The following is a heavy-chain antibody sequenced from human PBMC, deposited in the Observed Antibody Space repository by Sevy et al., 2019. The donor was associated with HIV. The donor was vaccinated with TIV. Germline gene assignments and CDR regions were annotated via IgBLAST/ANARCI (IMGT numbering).Heavy chain of an antibody. CDR3: ARAVEYCSGGSCYFSY. J-gene: IGHJ4*02. Sequence: GSLRLSCAASGFTFSSYSMNWVRQAPGKGLEWVSSISSSSSYIYYADSVKGRFTISRDNAKNSLYLQMNSLRAEDTAVYYCARAVEYCSGGSCYFSYWGQGTLVTVSS. V-gene: IGHV3-21*01. D-gene: IGHD2-15*01. CDR1: GFTFSSYS. CDR2: ISSSSSYI.